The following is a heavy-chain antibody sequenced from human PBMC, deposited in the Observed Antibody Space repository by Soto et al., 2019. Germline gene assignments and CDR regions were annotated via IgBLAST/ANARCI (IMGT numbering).Heavy chain of an antibody. CDR3: ARHYDSSGYYGY. CDR1: GGSISIYY. Sequence: PAETLSITCTVSGGSISIYYWSCIRPPAGKGLQWIGRIYTSGSTNYNPALKIRVTMSVDTSKNHFSLKRGSVTAAATAVYYCARHYDSSGYYGYWGQGTLVTVSS. J-gene: IGHJ4*02. CDR2: IYTSGST. D-gene: IGHD3-22*01. V-gene: IGHV4-4*07.